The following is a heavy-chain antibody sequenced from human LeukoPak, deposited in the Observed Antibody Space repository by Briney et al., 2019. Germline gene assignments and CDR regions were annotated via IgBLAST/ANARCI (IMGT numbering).Heavy chain of an antibody. Sequence: GGSLRLSCAASGFTFSNAWMSWVRQAPGKGLEWVGRIKSKTDGGTTDYAAPVKGRFTISRDDSKNTLYLQMNSLKTEDTAVYYCTTGVGPGYSLGYDYWGQGTLVTVSS. CDR2: IKSKTDGGTT. D-gene: IGHD5-18*01. V-gene: IGHV3-15*01. J-gene: IGHJ4*02. CDR3: TTGVGPGYSLGYDY. CDR1: GFTFSNAW.